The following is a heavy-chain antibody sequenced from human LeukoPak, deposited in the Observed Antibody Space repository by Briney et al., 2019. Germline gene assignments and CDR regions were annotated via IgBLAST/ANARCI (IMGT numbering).Heavy chain of an antibody. Sequence: SETLSLTCAVYGVSFSGYYWSWLRPPPGKGLEWFGEINHSGSTNYNPSLKSRVTISVDTSKNQFSLKLSSVTAADTAVYYCARGPFEYSGYEPYYFDYWGQGTLVTVSS. D-gene: IGHD5-12*01. CDR2: INHSGST. J-gene: IGHJ4*02. V-gene: IGHV4-34*01. CDR3: ARGPFEYSGYEPYYFDY. CDR1: GVSFSGYY.